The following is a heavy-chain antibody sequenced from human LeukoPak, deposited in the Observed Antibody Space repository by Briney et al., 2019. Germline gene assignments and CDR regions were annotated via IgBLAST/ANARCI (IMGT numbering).Heavy chain of an antibody. J-gene: IGHJ3*02. CDR3: TKSDGYGLIRI. Sequence: GGSLRLSCVASGFTLSSYAVSWVRQAPGKGLQWVSSLGISGDYAWYAGSVKGRFTISRDSSKNTLYLQMNRLGAEDTAVYYCTKSDGYGLIRICGRGTMVTVSS. CDR1: GFTLSSYA. D-gene: IGHD3-10*01. V-gene: IGHV3-23*01. CDR2: LGISGDYA.